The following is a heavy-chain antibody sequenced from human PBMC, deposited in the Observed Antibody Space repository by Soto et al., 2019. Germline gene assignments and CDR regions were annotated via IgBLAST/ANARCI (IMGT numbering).Heavy chain of an antibody. D-gene: IGHD3-22*01. Sequence: ASVKVSCKASGYTFTSYGISWVRQAPGQGLEWMGWISAYNGNTNYAQKLQGRVTMTTDTSTSTAYMELRSLRSDDTAVYYCARNRITMIVVAPDAFEIWGQGTMVTVSS. CDR3: ARNRITMIVVAPDAFEI. J-gene: IGHJ3*02. V-gene: IGHV1-18*01. CDR2: ISAYNGNT. CDR1: GYTFTSYG.